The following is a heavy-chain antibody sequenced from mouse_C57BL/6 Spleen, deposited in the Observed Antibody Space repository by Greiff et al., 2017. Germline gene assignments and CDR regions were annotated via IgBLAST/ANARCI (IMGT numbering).Heavy chain of an antibody. Sequence: QVQLQQSGPELVKPGASVKISCKASGYAFSSSWMNWVKQRPGKGLEWIGRIYPGDGDTNYNGKFKGKATLTADKSSSTAYMQLSSLASEDSAVYFCASPSTVDAMDYWGQGTSVTVSS. D-gene: IGHD1-1*01. J-gene: IGHJ4*01. CDR2: IYPGDGDT. CDR1: GYAFSSSW. V-gene: IGHV1-82*01. CDR3: ASPSTVDAMDY.